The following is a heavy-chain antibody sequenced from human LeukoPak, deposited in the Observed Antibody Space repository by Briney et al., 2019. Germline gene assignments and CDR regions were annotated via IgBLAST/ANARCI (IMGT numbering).Heavy chain of an antibody. CDR1: GCTFTSYY. J-gene: IGHJ3*02. Sequence: GASVKVSCKSSGCTFTSYYMHWVRQAPGQGLEWMGIINPSGGSTTYAQKFQGRVAMTRDMSTSTVYMELSSLRSEDTAVYYCARAVITSPRSAFDIWGQGTMVTVSS. V-gene: IGHV1-46*01. CDR2: INPSGGST. D-gene: IGHD4-23*01. CDR3: ARAVITSPRSAFDI.